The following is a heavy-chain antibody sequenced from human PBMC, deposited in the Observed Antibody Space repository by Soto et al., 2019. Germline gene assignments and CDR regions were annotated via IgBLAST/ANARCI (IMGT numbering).Heavy chain of an antibody. CDR3: AQDHRDSSSSYGSLGY. V-gene: IGHV3-23*01. CDR1: GFTFSSYA. J-gene: IGHJ4*02. CDR2: VSSSGGLT. D-gene: IGHD6-19*01. Sequence: EVQLLESGGGLVQPGGSLRLSCAASGFTFSSYAMSWVRQAPGKGLEWVSAVSSSGGLTYYTDSVKGRFTISRDNSKNTLYLQMSSLRAEDTATYYCAQDHRDSSSSYGSLGYWGQGTLVTVSS.